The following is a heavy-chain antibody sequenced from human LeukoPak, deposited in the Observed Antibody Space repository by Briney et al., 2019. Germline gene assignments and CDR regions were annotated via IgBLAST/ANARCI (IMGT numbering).Heavy chain of an antibody. J-gene: IGHJ6*03. CDR1: GFSFSNAW. CDR2: VKSKIDGGTP. CDR3: ATIGSYSYGHYYYYMDV. V-gene: IGHV3-15*01. D-gene: IGHD5-18*01. Sequence: PGGSLRLSCATSGFSFSNAWMSWVRQLPGKGLEWVGRVKSKIDGGTPDYAAAVKGRFAISRDESKTTLYLQMNSLKSDDTGVYYCATIGSYSYGHYYYYMDVWGKGTTVIVSS.